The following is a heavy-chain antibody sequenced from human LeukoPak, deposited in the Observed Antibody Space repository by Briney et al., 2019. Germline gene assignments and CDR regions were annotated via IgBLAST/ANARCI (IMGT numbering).Heavy chain of an antibody. D-gene: IGHD2-15*01. CDR1: GYTFTDYY. CDR2: VDPEDGET. CDR3: ATDFTGKDTTGWFDP. Sequence: ASVKVSCKVSGYTFTDYYMHWVQQAPGKGLEWMGLVDPEDGETIYAEKFQGRVTITADTSTDTAYMELSSLRSEDTAVYYCATDFTGKDTTGWFDPWGQGTLVTVSS. J-gene: IGHJ5*02. V-gene: IGHV1-69-2*01.